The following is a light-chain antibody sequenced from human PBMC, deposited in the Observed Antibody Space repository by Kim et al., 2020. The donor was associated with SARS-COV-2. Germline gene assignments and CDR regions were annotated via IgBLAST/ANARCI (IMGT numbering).Light chain of an antibody. J-gene: IGLJ2*01. V-gene: IGLV6-57*03. Sequence: GKTVTSSCTRSSGSIAANHVQWYQQRPGSAPTTLIYENYHRPSGVPDPFSGSIDRSSNSASLTISGLRTEDEADYYCQSYTAVIHIFGGGTQLTVL. CDR3: QSYTAVIHI. CDR2: ENY. CDR1: SGSIAANH.